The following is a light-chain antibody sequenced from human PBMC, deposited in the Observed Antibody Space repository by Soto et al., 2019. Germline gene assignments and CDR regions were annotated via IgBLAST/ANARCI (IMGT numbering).Light chain of an antibody. CDR2: DAS. Sequence: DIQMTQSPSTLSASVGDRVTITCRARQSISSWLAWYQQKPGKAPKLLIYDASNLDRGVPTRFSGSGSGTEFTLTISSLQPDDFATYYSQEYETNWTFGQGTKVEVK. J-gene: IGKJ1*01. CDR3: QEYETNWT. CDR1: QSISSW. V-gene: IGKV1-5*01.